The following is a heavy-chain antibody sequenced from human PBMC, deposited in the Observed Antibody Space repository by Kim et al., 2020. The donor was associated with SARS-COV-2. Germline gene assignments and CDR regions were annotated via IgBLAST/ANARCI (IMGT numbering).Heavy chain of an antibody. CDR3: AGESDSSSWYYFDY. D-gene: IGHD6-13*01. CDR1: GFTFSSYA. V-gene: IGHV3-30*04. J-gene: IGHJ4*02. CDR2: ISYDGSNK. Sequence: GGSLRLSCAASGFTFSSYAMHWVRQAPGKGLEWVAVISYDGSNKYYADSVKGRFTISRDNSKNTLYLQMNSLRAEDTAVYYCAGESDSSSWYYFDYWGQG.